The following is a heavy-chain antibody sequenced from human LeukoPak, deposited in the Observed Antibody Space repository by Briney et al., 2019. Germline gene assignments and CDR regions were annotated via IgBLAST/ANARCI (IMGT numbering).Heavy chain of an antibody. V-gene: IGHV1-2*02. D-gene: IGHD3-16*01. Sequence: ASVKVSCKASGYTFTGYYMHWVRQAPGQGLKWMGWINPNSGGTNYAQKFQGRVTMTRDTSTSTVYMELSSLRSEDTAVYYCARDLGDYFDYWGQGTLVTVSS. CDR1: GYTFTGYY. J-gene: IGHJ4*02. CDR3: ARDLGDYFDY. CDR2: INPNSGGT.